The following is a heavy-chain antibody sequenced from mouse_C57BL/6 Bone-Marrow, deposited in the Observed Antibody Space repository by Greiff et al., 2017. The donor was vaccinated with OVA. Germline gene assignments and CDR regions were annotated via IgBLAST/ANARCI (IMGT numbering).Heavy chain of an antibody. CDR3: AREDGNYDYFDY. CDR1: GYTFTSYW. V-gene: IGHV1-69*01. J-gene: IGHJ2*01. Sequence: QVQLKQPGAELVMPGASVKLSCKASGYTFTSYWKHWVKQRPGQGLEWIGEIDPSDSYTNYNQKFKGKSTLTVDKSSSTAYMQLSSLTSEDSAVYYYAREDGNYDYFDYWGQGTTLTVSS. D-gene: IGHD2-1*01. CDR2: IDPSDSYT.